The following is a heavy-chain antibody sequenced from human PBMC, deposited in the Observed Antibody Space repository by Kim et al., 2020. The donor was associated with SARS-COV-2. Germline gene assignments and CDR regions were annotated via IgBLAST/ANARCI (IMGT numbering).Heavy chain of an antibody. V-gene: IGHV4-34*01. CDR3: ARVYRTSTGLGIDY. CDR2: INHSGST. CDR1: GGSFSGYY. J-gene: IGHJ4*02. D-gene: IGHD1-26*01. Sequence: SETLSLTCAVYGGSFSGYYWSWIRQPPGKGLEWIGEINHSGSTNYNPSLKSRVTISVDTSKNQFSLKLSSVTAADTAVYYCARVYRTSTGLGIDYWGQGTLVTVSS.